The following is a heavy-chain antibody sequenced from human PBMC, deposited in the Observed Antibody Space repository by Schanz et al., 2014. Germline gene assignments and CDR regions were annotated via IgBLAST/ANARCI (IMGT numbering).Heavy chain of an antibody. CDR2: ITAYNGNT. V-gene: IGHV1-18*04. CDR1: GYSFTNYG. Sequence: QVQLVQSGAEVKKPGASVKVSCKTFGYSFTNYGISWVRQAPGQGLEWMGWITAYNGNTNSAQKLQGRVTMTTDTSTSTAYMELSSLRSDDTAVYYCARSPPLVGTIDFDYWGQGTLVTVSS. J-gene: IGHJ4*02. D-gene: IGHD1-26*01. CDR3: ARSPPLVGTIDFDY.